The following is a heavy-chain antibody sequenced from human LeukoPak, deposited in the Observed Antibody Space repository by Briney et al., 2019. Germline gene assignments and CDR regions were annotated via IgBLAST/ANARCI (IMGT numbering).Heavy chain of an antibody. J-gene: IGHJ4*02. CDR1: GFTFSTYW. Sequence: GGSLRLSSTASGFTFSTYWMSWVRQAPGKGLEWVANIIQDGSQKYYVDSVKGRFTISRDNAKNSLYLQMNSLRAEDTAVYYCARDKSYGDSEDYWGQGTLVTVSS. D-gene: IGHD4-17*01. CDR2: IIQDGSQK. CDR3: ARDKSYGDSEDY. V-gene: IGHV3-7*03.